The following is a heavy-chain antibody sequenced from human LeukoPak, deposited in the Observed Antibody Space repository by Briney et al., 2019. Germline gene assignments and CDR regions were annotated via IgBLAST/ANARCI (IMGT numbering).Heavy chain of an antibody. CDR3: TTVALRPVGL. CDR1: GFSFSRAW. Sequence: PGGSLRLSCAASGFSFSRAWMSWVRQAPGKGLEWVGRIKSKSDGGTTDYAAPVKGRFTISRDDSKNTLFLQVNSLKIEDTAVYYCTTVALRPVGLWGQGTLVTVSS. V-gene: IGHV3-15*05. J-gene: IGHJ4*02. CDR2: IKSKSDGGTT. D-gene: IGHD3-10*01.